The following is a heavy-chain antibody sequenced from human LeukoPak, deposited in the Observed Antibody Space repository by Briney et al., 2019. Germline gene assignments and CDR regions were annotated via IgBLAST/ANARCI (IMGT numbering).Heavy chain of an antibody. D-gene: IGHD3-3*01. Sequence: PSETLSLTCTVSGGSVSSYYWSWIRQPPGKGLEWIGYIYYSGSTNYNPSLKSRVTISVDTSKNQFSLRLTSVTAADTAVYYCARGGSYYDFWSGYYDYYYYMDVWGKGTTVTVSS. J-gene: IGHJ6*03. CDR1: GGSVSSYY. V-gene: IGHV4-59*02. CDR3: ARGGSYYDFWSGYYDYYYYMDV. CDR2: IYYSGST.